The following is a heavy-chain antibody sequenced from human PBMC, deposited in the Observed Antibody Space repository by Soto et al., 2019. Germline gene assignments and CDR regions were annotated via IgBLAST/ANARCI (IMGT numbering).Heavy chain of an antibody. CDR1: GGSFDYYA. CDR3: TRGLREVAVNVF. J-gene: IGHJ3*01. V-gene: IGHV1-69*06. CDR2: VITVLGTT. Sequence: QVHLVQSGAEVKKPGSSVKVSCTAVGGSFDYYAFTWVRQAPGQGLEWMGGVITVLGTTDYAQNFQGRVTISADISTMTIYMELSSLTSEDTALYFCTRGLREVAVNVFWGPGTMVTVSP. D-gene: IGHD6-19*01.